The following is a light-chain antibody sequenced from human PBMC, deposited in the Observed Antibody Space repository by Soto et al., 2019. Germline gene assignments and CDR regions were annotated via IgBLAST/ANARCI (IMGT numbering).Light chain of an antibody. CDR3: GADHGSGSNSVV. CDR1: SGYSNYK. J-gene: IGLJ2*01. Sequence: AVVTQPPSATASLGASVTLTCTLSSGYSNYKVDWYQQRPGKGPRFVMRVGTGGIVGSKGDGIPDRFSVLGSGLNRYLTIKNIQEEDESDYHCGADHGSGSNSVVFGGGTKLTVL. CDR2: VGTGGIVG. V-gene: IGLV9-49*01.